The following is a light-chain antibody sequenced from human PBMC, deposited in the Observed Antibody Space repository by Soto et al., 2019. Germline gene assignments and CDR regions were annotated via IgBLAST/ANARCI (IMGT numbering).Light chain of an antibody. J-gene: IGKJ1*01. Sequence: DIQMTEYPSTLSASVGDRVSITCRGSQTISSWFAWYQQTPGKAPKPLIYKASTLKSGVPSRLSGSGSATEFTLPISSLQPYNFATYYSQHYNRDSEAFGQGTKVDIK. CDR3: QHYNRDSEA. CDR2: KAS. V-gene: IGKV1-5*03. CDR1: QTISSW.